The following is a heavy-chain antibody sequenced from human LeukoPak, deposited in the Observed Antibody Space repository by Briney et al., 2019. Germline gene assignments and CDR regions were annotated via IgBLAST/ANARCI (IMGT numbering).Heavy chain of an antibody. Sequence: ASVKVSCKASGYTFTSYGISWVRKAPGQRLEWMGWISAYNGNTNYAQKLQGRVTMTTDTSTSTAYMELSSLRSEDTAVYYCARGGIVVVPAASYMDVWGKGTTVTVSS. CDR2: ISAYNGNT. D-gene: IGHD2-2*01. CDR3: ARGGIVVVPAASYMDV. J-gene: IGHJ6*03. V-gene: IGHV1-18*01. CDR1: GYTFTSYG.